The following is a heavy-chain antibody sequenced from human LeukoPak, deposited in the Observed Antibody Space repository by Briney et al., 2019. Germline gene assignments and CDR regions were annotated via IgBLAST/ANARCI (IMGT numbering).Heavy chain of an antibody. CDR2: IIPIFGTA. CDR1: GYTFTSYG. Sequence: ASVKVSCKASGYTFTSYGISWVRQAPGQGLEWMGGIIPIFGTANYAQKFQGRVTITADESTSTAYMELSSLRSEDTAVYYCAYVFSGSYRYLYYFDYWGQGTLVTVSS. D-gene: IGHD3-16*02. CDR3: AYVFSGSYRYLYYFDY. J-gene: IGHJ4*02. V-gene: IGHV1-69*13.